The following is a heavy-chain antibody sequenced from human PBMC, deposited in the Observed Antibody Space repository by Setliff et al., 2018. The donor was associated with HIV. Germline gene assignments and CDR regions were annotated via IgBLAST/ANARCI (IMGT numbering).Heavy chain of an antibody. V-gene: IGHV1-69*05. CDR2: IIPIFGTA. J-gene: IGHJ3*02. CDR3: ATPKLSLTYYYDSSGWEDAFDI. CDR1: GGTFSSYA. Sequence: VASVKVSCKASGGTFSSYAISWVRQAPGQGLEWMGGIIPIFGTANYAQKFQGRVTITTDESTSTAYMELSSLRSEDTAVYYCATPKLSLTYYYDSSGWEDAFDIWGQGTMVT. D-gene: IGHD3-22*01.